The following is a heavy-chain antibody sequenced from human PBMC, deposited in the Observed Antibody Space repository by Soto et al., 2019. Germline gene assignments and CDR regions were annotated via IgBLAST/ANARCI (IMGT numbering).Heavy chain of an antibody. J-gene: IGHJ4*02. CDR2: IKIKPHGEAT. Sequence: EGQLVESGGGLVKPGGSLRLSCAASGFTFSSAWMNWVRQAPGKGLEWVGRIKIKPHGEATDYAAPVKGRFIISRDDSTNMLYLQMNSLKTEDTSVYFCATLAWVDPIYTHFDYWGRGTPVTVSS. CDR3: ATLAWVDPIYTHFDY. V-gene: IGHV3-15*01. CDR1: GFTFSSAW. D-gene: IGHD5-12*01.